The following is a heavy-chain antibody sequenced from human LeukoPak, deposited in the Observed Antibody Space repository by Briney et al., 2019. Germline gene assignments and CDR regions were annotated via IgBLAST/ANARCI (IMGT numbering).Heavy chain of an antibody. CDR1: GYTFTGYY. Sequence: GASVKVSCKASGYTFTGYYIHWVRQAPGQGLEWMGWINPNSGGTNYAQQFQGRVTMTRDTSISTAYMELSRLRSDDTAVYYCAREMRLQSDYWGQGTLVTVSS. J-gene: IGHJ4*02. D-gene: IGHD5-24*01. CDR3: AREMRLQSDY. CDR2: INPNSGGT. V-gene: IGHV1-2*02.